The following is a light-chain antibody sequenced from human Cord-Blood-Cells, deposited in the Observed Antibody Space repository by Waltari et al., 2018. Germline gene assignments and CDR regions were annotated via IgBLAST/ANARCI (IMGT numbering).Light chain of an antibody. CDR2: DAS. CDR1: QSVSSY. CDR3: QQRSNWPT. J-gene: IGKJ2*01. V-gene: IGKV3-11*01. Sequence: EIVLTQSPATLSLSPGERATLSCRASQSVSSYLAWYQQKPGQAPRLLIYDASNRATGIAARFSGSGSGTDFTLTISSLEPEVVAVYYCQQRSNWPTFGQGTKLEIK.